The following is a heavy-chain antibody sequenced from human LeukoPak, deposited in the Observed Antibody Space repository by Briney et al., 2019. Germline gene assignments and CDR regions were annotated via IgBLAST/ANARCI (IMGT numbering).Heavy chain of an antibody. CDR1: GFTFSSYA. V-gene: IGHV3-30-3*01. Sequence: GGSLRLSCAASGFTFSSYAMHWVRQAPGKGLEWVAAISYDGTKKYYSDSAKGRFTISRDNSKNTLYLQMNSLRAEDMAVYYCAALDYYDSSGYYLYYFDYWGQGTLVTVSS. D-gene: IGHD3-22*01. J-gene: IGHJ4*02. CDR2: ISYDGTKK. CDR3: AALDYYDSSGYYLYYFDY.